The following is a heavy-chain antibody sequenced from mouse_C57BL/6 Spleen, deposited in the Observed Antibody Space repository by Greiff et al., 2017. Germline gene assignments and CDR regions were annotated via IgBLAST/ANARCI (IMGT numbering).Heavy chain of an antibody. Sequence: EVKLVESGGGLVKPGGSLKLSCAASGFTFSSYAMSWVRQTPEKRLEWVATISDGGSYTYYPDNVKGRFTISRDNAKNNLYLQMSHLKSEDTAMYYWARDNYYGSSYYWYFDVWGTGTTVTVSS. CDR3: ARDNYYGSSYYWYFDV. J-gene: IGHJ1*03. V-gene: IGHV5-4*01. CDR2: ISDGGSYT. CDR1: GFTFSSYA. D-gene: IGHD1-1*01.